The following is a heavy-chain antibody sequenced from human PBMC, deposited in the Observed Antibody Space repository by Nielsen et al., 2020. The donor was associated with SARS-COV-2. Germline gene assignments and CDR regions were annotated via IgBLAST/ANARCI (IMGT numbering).Heavy chain of an antibody. V-gene: IGHV3-74*01. CDR1: GFTFSSTW. CDR3: AKDDVVRGDAFDI. D-gene: IGHD3-10*01. J-gene: IGHJ3*02. Sequence: GGSLRLSCSASGFTFSSTWMDWVRQAPGQGLVWVSRINPSGSGTAYADSVKGRFAVSRDNAENTVVLQIHSLRVEDTALYYCAKDDVVRGDAFDIWGQGTMVTVSS. CDR2: INPSGSGT.